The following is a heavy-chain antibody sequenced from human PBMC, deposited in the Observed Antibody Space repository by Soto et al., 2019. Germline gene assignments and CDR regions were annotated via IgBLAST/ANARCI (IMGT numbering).Heavy chain of an antibody. D-gene: IGHD6-13*01. CDR3: AAGPAAGTVGIPGFRFDP. CDR2: INPNSGGT. Sequence: ASVKVSCKASGYTFTGYYMHWVRQAPGQGLEWMGWINPNSGGTNYAQKFQGWVTMTRDTSISTAYMELSRLRSDDTAVYYCAAGPAAGTVGIPGFRFDPWGQGTLVTVSS. CDR1: GYTFTGYY. J-gene: IGHJ5*02. V-gene: IGHV1-2*04.